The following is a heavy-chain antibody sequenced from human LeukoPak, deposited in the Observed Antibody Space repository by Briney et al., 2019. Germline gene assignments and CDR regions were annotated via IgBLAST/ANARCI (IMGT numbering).Heavy chain of an antibody. CDR3: ARDRGDFWSGYYRAGFDP. CDR1: GFTFSSYG. D-gene: IGHD3-3*01. J-gene: IGHJ5*02. V-gene: IGHV3-30*03. CDR2: ISYDGSNK. Sequence: GGSLRLSCAASGFTFSSYGMHWVRQAPGKGLEWVAVISYDGSNKYYADSVKGRFTISRDNAKNSLYLQMNSLRAEDTAVYYCARDRGDFWSGYYRAGFDPWGQGTLVTVSS.